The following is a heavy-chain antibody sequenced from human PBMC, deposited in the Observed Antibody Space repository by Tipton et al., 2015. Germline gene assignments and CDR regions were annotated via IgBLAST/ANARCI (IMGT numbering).Heavy chain of an antibody. CDR1: GGSISSGGYY. V-gene: IGHV4-31*03. CDR3: ARVSNSGWYPLGGDYGMDV. D-gene: IGHD6-19*01. CDR2: IYYSGST. J-gene: IGHJ6*02. Sequence: TLSLTCTVSGGSISSGGYYWSWIRQHPGKGLEWIGYIYYSGSTYYNPSLKSRVTISVDTSKNQFSLKLSSVTAADTAMYYCARVSNSGWYPLGGDYGMDVWGQGTTVTVSS.